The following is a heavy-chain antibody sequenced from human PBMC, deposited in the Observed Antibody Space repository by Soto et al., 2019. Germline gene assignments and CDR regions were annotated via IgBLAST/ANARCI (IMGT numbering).Heavy chain of an antibody. V-gene: IGHV3-53*02. Sequence: EVQMVETGGGLSQPGGSLRLSCAVSGFIVSRKYMTWVRQAPGKGLEWVSVIYTGGSTHYADSARGRFTISRDSSKNTLYLQMNSLRAEDAAVYYCTTYTGYGMDVWGQGTTVTGSS. D-gene: IGHD3-16*01. J-gene: IGHJ6*02. CDR1: GFIVSRKY. CDR2: IYTGGST. CDR3: TTYTGYGMDV.